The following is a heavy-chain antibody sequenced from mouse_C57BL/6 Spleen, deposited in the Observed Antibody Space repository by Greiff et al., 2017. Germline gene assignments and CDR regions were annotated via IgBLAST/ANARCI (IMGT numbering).Heavy chain of an antibody. V-gene: IGHV1-80*01. D-gene: IGHD1-1*01. J-gene: IGHJ1*03. Sequence: QVHVKQSGAELVKPGASVKISCKASGYAFSSYWMNWVKQRPGKGLEWIGQIYPGDGDTNYNGKFKGKATLTADKSSSTAYMQLSSLTSEDSAVYVCARRDYGSHWYFDVWGTGTTVTVSS. CDR3: ARRDYGSHWYFDV. CDR1: GYAFSSYW. CDR2: IYPGDGDT.